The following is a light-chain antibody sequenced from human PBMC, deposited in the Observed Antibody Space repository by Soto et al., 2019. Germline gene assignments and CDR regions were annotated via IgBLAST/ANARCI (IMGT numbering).Light chain of an antibody. J-gene: IGLJ3*02. Sequence: QSALTQPASVSGSPGQSITISCTGTSSDVGGYNYVSWYQQHPGKAPKLMIYEVSNRPSGVSNRFYGSKSGNTASLTISGLQAEDEADYYCSSYTTSSTHWVFGGGTQLTVL. CDR3: SSYTTSSTHWV. CDR1: SSDVGGYNY. V-gene: IGLV2-14*01. CDR2: EVS.